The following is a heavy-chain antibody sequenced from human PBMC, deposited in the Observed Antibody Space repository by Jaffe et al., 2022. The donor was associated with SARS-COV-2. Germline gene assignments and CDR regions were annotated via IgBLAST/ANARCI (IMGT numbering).Heavy chain of an antibody. CDR2: IIPIFGTT. CDR3: ARSYGDYNYMDI. CDR1: GGTFSSYS. V-gene: IGHV1-69*01. Sequence: QVQLVQSGAEVKKPGSSVRVSCKAAGGTFSSYSISWVRQAPGQGLEWMGGIIPIFGTTHYAQRFQGRVTFTADESTNTAYMELNSLRFDDRAVYYCARSYGDYNYMDIWGKGTTVTVSS. D-gene: IGHD4-17*01. J-gene: IGHJ6*03.